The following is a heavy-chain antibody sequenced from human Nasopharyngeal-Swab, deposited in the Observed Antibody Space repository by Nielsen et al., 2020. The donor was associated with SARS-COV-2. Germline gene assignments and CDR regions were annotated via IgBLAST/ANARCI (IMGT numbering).Heavy chain of an antibody. Sequence: SETLSLTCAVYGGSFSGYYWSWIRQPPGKGLEWIGEINHSGSTNYNPSLKSRVTLSVDTSKNQFSLKLSSVTAADTAVYYCARVELRFLEWYDYWGQGTLVTVSS. J-gene: IGHJ4*02. CDR2: INHSGST. CDR3: ARVELRFLEWYDY. CDR1: GGSFSGYY. D-gene: IGHD3-3*01. V-gene: IGHV4-34*01.